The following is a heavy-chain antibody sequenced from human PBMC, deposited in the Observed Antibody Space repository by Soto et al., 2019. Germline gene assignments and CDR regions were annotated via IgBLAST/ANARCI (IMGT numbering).Heavy chain of an antibody. Sequence: EVQLVESGGGLVQPGGSLRLSCAASGFTFGSSWMHWVRQTPGKGMVWVSRISQEGSIATPVDSVKGRFTISRDNDKKTLYLQMNSLRVSETSGYYCVRDQRYWPSFVDQLGQGTRVTVSS. CDR3: VRDQRYWPSFVDQ. CDR2: ISQEGSIA. V-gene: IGHV3-74*01. J-gene: IGHJ4*02. CDR1: GFTFGSSW. D-gene: IGHD3-10*01.